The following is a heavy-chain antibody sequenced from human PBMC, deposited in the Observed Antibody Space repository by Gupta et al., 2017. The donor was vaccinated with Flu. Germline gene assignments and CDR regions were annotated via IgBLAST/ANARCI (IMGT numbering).Heavy chain of an antibody. CDR3: ARGKYSSSWYVPLVY. V-gene: IGHV4-34*01. Sequence: QPPGKGLEWIGEINHSGSTNYNPSLKSRVTISVDTSKNQFSLKLSSVTAADTAVYYCARGKYSSSWYVPLVYWGQGTLVTVSS. D-gene: IGHD6-13*01. J-gene: IGHJ4*02. CDR2: INHSGST.